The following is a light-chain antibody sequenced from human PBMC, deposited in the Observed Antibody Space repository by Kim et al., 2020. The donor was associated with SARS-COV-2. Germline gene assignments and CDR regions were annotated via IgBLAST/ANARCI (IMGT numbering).Light chain of an antibody. CDR2: AAS. CDR1: QGIRND. CDR3: LQNYNYPRT. Sequence: ASVGDRVTSPCRARQGIRNDLGWYQQKPGKAPKLLIYAASALQSGVPSRFSGRGSGTDFTLTISSLQSEDFATYYCLQNYNYPRTFGQGTKVDIK. V-gene: IGKV1-6*01. J-gene: IGKJ1*01.